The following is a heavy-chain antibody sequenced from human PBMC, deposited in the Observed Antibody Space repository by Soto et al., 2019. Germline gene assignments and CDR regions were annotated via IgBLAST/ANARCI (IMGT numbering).Heavy chain of an antibody. Sequence: PGGSLRLSCASSGFTFSTYDIHWVRQAPGKGLEWVAVISYDGINKYYADSVKGRFTISRDNSKNTLYLQMNSLRGEDTAMFYCARIARPNTAGHYYGMDVWGQGITVTVSS. J-gene: IGHJ6*02. V-gene: IGHV3-30-3*01. CDR1: GFTFSTYD. CDR3: ARIARPNTAGHYYGMDV. CDR2: ISYDGINK. D-gene: IGHD5-18*01.